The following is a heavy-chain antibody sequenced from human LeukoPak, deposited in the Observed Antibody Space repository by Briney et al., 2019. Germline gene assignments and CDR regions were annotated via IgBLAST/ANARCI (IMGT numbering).Heavy chain of an antibody. Sequence: PGGSLRLSCAASGLTVSSNYMSWVRQAPGKGLEWVSAIYSGGTTYYADSVKGRFTISSDNSKNTLNLQMNSLRAEDTAVYYCARDGSHSYGLDYWGQGTLVTVSS. CDR1: GLTVSSNY. J-gene: IGHJ4*02. CDR3: ARDGSHSYGLDY. D-gene: IGHD5-18*01. V-gene: IGHV3-66*01. CDR2: IYSGGTT.